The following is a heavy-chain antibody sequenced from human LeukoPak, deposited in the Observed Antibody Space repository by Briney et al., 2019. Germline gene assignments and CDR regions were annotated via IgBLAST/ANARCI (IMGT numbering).Heavy chain of an antibody. Sequence: GGSLRLSCAASGFTFRSYAMSWVRQAPGKGLEGVSAISGSGGSTYYADSVKGGLTISRENAKKTLYRQMNRLRAEDTAVYYCAKDVAYYYDSSGYFDYWGQGTLVTVSS. V-gene: IGHV3-23*01. J-gene: IGHJ4*02. D-gene: IGHD3-22*01. CDR3: AKDVAYYYDSSGYFDY. CDR1: GFTFRSYA. CDR2: ISGSGGST.